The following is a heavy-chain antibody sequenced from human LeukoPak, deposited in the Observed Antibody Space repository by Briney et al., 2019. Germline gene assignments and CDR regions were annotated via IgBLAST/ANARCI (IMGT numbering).Heavy chain of an antibody. Sequence: GASVKVSCKASGYTFTGYYMHWVRQAPGQGLEWMGWINPNSGGTNYAQKFQGSVTMTRDTSISTAYMEPSRLRSDDTAVYYCARGFADTMIVETWGQGTLVTVSS. D-gene: IGHD3-22*01. CDR3: ARGFADTMIVET. CDR1: GYTFTGYY. V-gene: IGHV1-2*02. J-gene: IGHJ4*02. CDR2: INPNSGGT.